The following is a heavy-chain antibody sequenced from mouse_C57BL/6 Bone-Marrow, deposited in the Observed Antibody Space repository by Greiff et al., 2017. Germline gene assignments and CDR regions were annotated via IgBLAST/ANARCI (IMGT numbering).Heavy chain of an antibody. CDR3: TTLTTVVATDYAMDY. CDR2: IDPENGNT. Sequence: EVQLQQSGAELVRPGASVKLSCTASGFNIKDDYMHWVKQRPEQGLEWIGWIDPENGNTVYASKFQGKATITADTSSNTAYLQLSSLTSEDTAVYYCTTLTTVVATDYAMDYWGQGTSVTVSS. CDR1: GFNIKDDY. V-gene: IGHV14-4*01. J-gene: IGHJ4*01. D-gene: IGHD1-1*01.